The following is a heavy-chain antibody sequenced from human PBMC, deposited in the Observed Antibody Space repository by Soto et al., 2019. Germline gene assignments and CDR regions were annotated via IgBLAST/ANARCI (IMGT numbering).Heavy chain of an antibody. V-gene: IGHV1-69*01. D-gene: IGHD2-2*01. Sequence: QVKLVQSGAEVKKPGSSVKVSCKASGGTFGSYAISWVRQAPGQGLEWMGGIIPIPGTANYAQKFQGRVTIAADESTSTAYMELSSLRSEDTAVYYCATSQGSSTSLEIYYYYYYGMDVWGQGTTVTVSS. J-gene: IGHJ6*02. CDR1: GGTFGSYA. CDR3: ATSQGSSTSLEIYYYYYYGMDV. CDR2: IIPIPGTA.